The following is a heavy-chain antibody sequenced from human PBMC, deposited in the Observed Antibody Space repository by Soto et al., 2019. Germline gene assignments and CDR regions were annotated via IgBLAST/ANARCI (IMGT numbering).Heavy chain of an antibody. J-gene: IGHJ5*02. CDR1: GYSFTSYW. V-gene: IGHV5-51*01. Sequence: PGESLKISCKGSGYSFTSYWIGWVRQMPGKGLEWMGTIYPGDSHTRYSPSFQGRVTISADKSISTAYLQWSSLKASDTAMYYYARPRAYGSGRYGANLFDPWGQGTLVTVSS. CDR2: IYPGDSHT. CDR3: ARPRAYGSGRYGANLFDP. D-gene: IGHD3-10*01.